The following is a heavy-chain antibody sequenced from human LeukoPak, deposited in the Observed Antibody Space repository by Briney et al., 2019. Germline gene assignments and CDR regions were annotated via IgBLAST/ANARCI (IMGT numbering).Heavy chain of an antibody. CDR1: GGSFSGYY. Sequence: PSETLSLTCAVYGGSFSGYYWSWIRQPPGKGLEWIGEINHSGSTNYNPSLKSRVTISVDTSKNQFSLKLSSVTAADTAVYYCARVNGSGSYAWPDYWGQGTLVTVSS. D-gene: IGHD1-26*01. CDR3: ARVNGSGSYAWPDY. J-gene: IGHJ4*02. V-gene: IGHV4-34*01. CDR2: INHSGST.